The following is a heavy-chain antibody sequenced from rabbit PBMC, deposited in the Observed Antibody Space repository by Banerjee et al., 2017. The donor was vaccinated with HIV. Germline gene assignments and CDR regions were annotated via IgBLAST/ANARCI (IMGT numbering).Heavy chain of an antibody. CDR1: GFSFSVSYY. CDR2: IITGSDAT. J-gene: IGHJ4*01. CDR3: ARGTTSGTQYFDL. Sequence: QSLEESGGDLVQPEGSLTLTCKASGFSFSVSYYMCWVRQAPGKGLEWIGCIITGSDATYYATWAKGRFTITRSTSLNTVTLQLTSLTAADTATYFCARGTTSGTQYFDLWGPGTLVTVS. D-gene: IGHD7-1*01. V-gene: IGHV1S40*01.